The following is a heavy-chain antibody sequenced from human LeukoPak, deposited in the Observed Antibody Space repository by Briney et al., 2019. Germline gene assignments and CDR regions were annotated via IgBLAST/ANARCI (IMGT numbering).Heavy chain of an antibody. CDR1: GGSFSGYY. CDR2: INHSGST. Sequence: SETLSLTCAVYGGSFSGYYWSWIRQPPGKGLEWIGEINHSGSTNYNPSLKSRVTISVDTSKNQFSLKLSSVTAADTAVYYCARDKYPYFDYWGQGTLVTVSS. D-gene: IGHD2/OR15-2a*01. CDR3: ARDKYPYFDY. J-gene: IGHJ4*02. V-gene: IGHV4-34*01.